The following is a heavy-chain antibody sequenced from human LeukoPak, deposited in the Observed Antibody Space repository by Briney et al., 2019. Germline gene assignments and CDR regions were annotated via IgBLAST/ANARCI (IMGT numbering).Heavy chain of an antibody. CDR1: GGSISSYY. J-gene: IGHJ6*03. Sequence: NPSETLSLTCTVSGGSISSYYWSWIRQPPGKGLEWIGYIYYSGSTYYNPSLKSRVTISVDTSKNQFSLKLSSVTAADTAVYYCARDGRGLGFYYYYMDVWGKGTTVTVSS. V-gene: IGHV4-59*12. CDR2: IYYSGST. CDR3: ARDGRGLGFYYYYMDV.